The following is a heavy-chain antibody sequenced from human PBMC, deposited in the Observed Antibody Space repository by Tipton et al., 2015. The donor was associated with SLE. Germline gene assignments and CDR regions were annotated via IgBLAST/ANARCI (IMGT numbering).Heavy chain of an antibody. V-gene: IGHV1-46*01. J-gene: IGHJ5*02. CDR3: ARGRSWFDP. CDR2: ITPSGGST. CDR1: GYTFTNYY. Sequence: QLVQSGAEVRKPGASAKVSCKASGYTFTNYYVHWVRQAPGQGLEWMGVITPSGGSTTYVQKFQGRVTMTRDTSTNTVYMLLSSLTSEDTAMYYCARGRSWFDPWGQGTRVAVSS.